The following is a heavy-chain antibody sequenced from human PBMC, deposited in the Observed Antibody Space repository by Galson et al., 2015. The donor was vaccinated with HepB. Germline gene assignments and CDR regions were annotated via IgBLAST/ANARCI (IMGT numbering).Heavy chain of an antibody. CDR2: ISSSRSYI. Sequence: SLRLSCAASGFTFTSNSMNWVRQAPGKGLEWVSSISSSRSYIYYADSVKGRFTISRDNAKNSVYLQMNSLRVEDTAVYYCARSDTGSYSSYFDYWGQGALVTVSS. V-gene: IGHV3-21*01. CDR1: GFTFTSNS. D-gene: IGHD1-26*01. J-gene: IGHJ4*02. CDR3: ARSDTGSYSSYFDY.